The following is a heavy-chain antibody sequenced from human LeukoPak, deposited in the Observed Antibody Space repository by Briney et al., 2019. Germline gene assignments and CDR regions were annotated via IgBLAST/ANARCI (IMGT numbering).Heavy chain of an antibody. CDR2: IQTDGSGT. V-gene: IGHV3-74*01. D-gene: IGHD5-18*01. J-gene: IGHJ4*02. CDR3: ARDHTYGLDY. Sequence: GGSLRLSCAASGFTFSSYWMHWVRQAPGKGLVWVSRIQTDGSGTTYADSVKGRFTISRDNTKNTLYLQMNSLGAEDTAMYYCARDHTYGLDYGGQGTLVTVSS. CDR1: GFTFSSYW.